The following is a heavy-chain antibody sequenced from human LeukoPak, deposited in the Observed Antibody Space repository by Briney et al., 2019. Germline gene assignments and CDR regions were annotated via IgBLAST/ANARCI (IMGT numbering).Heavy chain of an antibody. CDR3: ARISPAATLYYYYGMDV. J-gene: IGHJ6*02. D-gene: IGHD2-2*01. V-gene: IGHV3-7*01. CDR2: IKQDGSEK. Sequence: PGGSLRLSCAASGFTFSGYWMSWVRQAPGKGLGWVANIKQDGSEKYYVDSVKGRFTISRDNAKNSLYLQMNSLRAEDTAVYYCARISPAATLYYYYGMDVWGQGTTVTVSS. CDR1: GFTFSGYW.